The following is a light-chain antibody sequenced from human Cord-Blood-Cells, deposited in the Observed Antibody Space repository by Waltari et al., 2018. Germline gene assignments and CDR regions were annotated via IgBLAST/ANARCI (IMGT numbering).Light chain of an antibody. V-gene: IGLV2-11*01. CDR3: CSYAGSYTV. CDR2: DVS. J-gene: IGLJ2*01. Sequence: QSALTQPRSVSGSPGQSVTIPCPGTSSDVGGYNYVSWYQQHPSKAPKLMIYDVSKRPSGVPDRFSGSKSGNTASLTISGLQAEDEADYYCCSYAGSYTVFGGGTKLTVL. CDR1: SSDVGGYNY.